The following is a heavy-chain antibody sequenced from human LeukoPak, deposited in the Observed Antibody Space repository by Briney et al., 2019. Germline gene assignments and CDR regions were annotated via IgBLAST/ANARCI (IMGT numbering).Heavy chain of an antibody. D-gene: IGHD6-19*01. Sequence: ASVKVSCKASGYTFTGYYMHWVRQAPGQGLEWMGWMNPNSGNTGYAQKFQGRVTMTRNTSISTAYMELSSLRSEDTAVYYCARGSYSSGWYGDWGQGTLVTVSS. CDR1: GYTFTGYY. CDR3: ARGSYSSGWYGD. CDR2: MNPNSGNT. V-gene: IGHV1-8*02. J-gene: IGHJ4*02.